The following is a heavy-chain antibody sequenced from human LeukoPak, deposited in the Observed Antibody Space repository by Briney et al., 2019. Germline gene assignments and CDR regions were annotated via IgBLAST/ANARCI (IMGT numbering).Heavy chain of an antibody. CDR3: ASSAGADWFDP. CDR2: INSDGSGT. V-gene: IGHV3-74*01. J-gene: IGHJ5*02. CDR1: GITFSSHW. D-gene: IGHD2-2*01. Sequence: GGSLRLSCAASGITFSSHWMHWVRQAPGKGPVWVSRINSDGSGTTYADSVKGQFTISRDNAKSTLYLQMNSLRPEDTAVYYCASSAGADWFDPWGQGTLVTVSS.